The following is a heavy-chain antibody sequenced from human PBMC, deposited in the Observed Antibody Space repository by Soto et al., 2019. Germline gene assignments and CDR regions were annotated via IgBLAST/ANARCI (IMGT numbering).Heavy chain of an antibody. D-gene: IGHD3-3*02. V-gene: IGHV4-30-2*02. CDR3: ALRSMALVPEY. CDR2: IYHSGST. J-gene: IGHJ4*02. Sequence: SETLSLTCAVSGGSISSGGYSWGWIRQPPGKGLEWIGYIYHSGSTYYNPSLKSRVTLSVDTSTNQCSLTLSSMTAADTAVYYCALRSMALVPEYWGQGTLVTAPQ. CDR1: GGSISSGGYS.